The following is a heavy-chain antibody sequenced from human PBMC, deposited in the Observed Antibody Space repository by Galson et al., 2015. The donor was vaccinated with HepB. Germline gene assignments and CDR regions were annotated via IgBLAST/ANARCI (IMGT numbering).Heavy chain of an antibody. Sequence: PALVKPTPTLTLTCTVSGFSLSNPKRGVSWIRQSPGKGLEWLGNIYPNDEKSFNADLESRLAVSKDTSKKQVGLTMTNVDPADAATYYCARIRPSDDDESDSVDWYFDLWGRGTLVSVSS. V-gene: IGHV2-26*01. CDR2: IYPNDEK. D-gene: IGHD5/OR15-5a*01. CDR3: ARIRPSDDDESDSVDWYFDL. CDR1: GFSLSNPKRG. J-gene: IGHJ2*01.